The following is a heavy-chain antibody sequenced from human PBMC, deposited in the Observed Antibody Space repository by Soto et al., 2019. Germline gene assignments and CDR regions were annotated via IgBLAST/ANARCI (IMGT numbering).Heavy chain of an antibody. V-gene: IGHV1-2*02. CDR2: INPNSGGT. CDR1: GYPFTGYY. Sequence: DSGKVCFKACGYPFTGYYMHWVRQAPGQGLEWMGWINPNSGGTNYAQKFQGRVTMTRDTSISTAYMELNRLRSDDTAVYYCARTLDSSGYRAFDIWGQGTLVTVSS. D-gene: IGHD3-22*01. J-gene: IGHJ3*02. CDR3: ARTLDSSGYRAFDI.